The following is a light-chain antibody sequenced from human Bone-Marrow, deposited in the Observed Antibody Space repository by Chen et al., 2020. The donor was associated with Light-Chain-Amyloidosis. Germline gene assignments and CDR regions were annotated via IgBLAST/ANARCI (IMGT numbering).Light chain of an antibody. CDR3: AVWDDDFNTPV. CDR2: YDD. V-gene: IGLV1-36*01. Sequence: QSVLTQPPSVSEAPRQRGTISCAGSSANIGSNPVNWYQHLPGQAPKLLIYYDDLVSSGVSDRFSGSKSGSSASLAISGLQSEDEADYYCAVWDDDFNTPVFGGGTKLTVL. J-gene: IGLJ3*02. CDR1: SANIGSNP.